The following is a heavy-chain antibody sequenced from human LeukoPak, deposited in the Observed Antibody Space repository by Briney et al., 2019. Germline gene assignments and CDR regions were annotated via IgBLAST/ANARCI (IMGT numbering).Heavy chain of an antibody. J-gene: IGHJ5*02. D-gene: IGHD2-2*01. CDR1: GGSFSGYY. V-gene: IGHV4-34*01. CDR2: INHSGST. Sequence: PSETLSLTCAVYGGSFSGYYWSWIRQPPGKGLEWIGEINHSGSTNYNPSLKSRVTISVDTSKNQFSLKLSSVTAADTAVYYCARGRRWDIVVVPAAITVRNWFDPWGREPWSPSPQ. CDR3: ARGRRWDIVVVPAAITVRNWFDP.